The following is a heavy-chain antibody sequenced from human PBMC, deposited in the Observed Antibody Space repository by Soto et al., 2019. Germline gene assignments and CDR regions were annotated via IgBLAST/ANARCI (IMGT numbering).Heavy chain of an antibody. CDR2: INTGNGNT. CDR1: GYTFTSYP. J-gene: IGHJ5*02. Sequence: QVQLVQSGAEEKKPGASVKVSCKASGYTFTSYPMHWVRQATGRRLEWMGWINTGNGNTRYSQKFQGRVTITRDTSASTAYMQLSSLRSEDTAVYYCATDRGGYCSGGSCDEVWFDPWGQGTLVTVSS. V-gene: IGHV1-3*05. D-gene: IGHD2-15*01. CDR3: ATDRGGYCSGGSCDEVWFDP.